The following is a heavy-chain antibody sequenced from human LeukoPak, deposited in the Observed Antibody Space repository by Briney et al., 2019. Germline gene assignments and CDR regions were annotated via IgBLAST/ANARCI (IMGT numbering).Heavy chain of an antibody. Sequence: SETLSLTCEVSGYSISSDKYWGWIRQPPGQGLEWLGTIYHTGSTFYNPSLKSRVSISVYTSKNQFSLRFTSVTAADTAVYYCARSHSGWQGHNNWFDPWGQGTLVTVSS. D-gene: IGHD6-19*01. CDR3: ARSHSGWQGHNNWFDP. V-gene: IGHV4-38-2*01. J-gene: IGHJ5*02. CDR1: GYSISSDKY. CDR2: IYHTGST.